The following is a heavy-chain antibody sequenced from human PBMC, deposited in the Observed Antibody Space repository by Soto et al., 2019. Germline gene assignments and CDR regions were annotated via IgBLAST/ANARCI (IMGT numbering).Heavy chain of an antibody. CDR1: EFTFSSYA. J-gene: IGHJ4*02. CDR3: AKGYGTNSASLEY. CDR2: IWYDGSEK. Sequence: QVQLVESGGGVVQPGRSLRLSCAASEFTFSSYAMHWVRQAPGKGLEWVSIIWYDGSEKNYADSVMGRFTISRDNSKNTLYLQMNSLRAEDTAVYYCAKGYGTNSASLEYWGQGTLVTVSS. D-gene: IGHD2-8*01. V-gene: IGHV3-33*06.